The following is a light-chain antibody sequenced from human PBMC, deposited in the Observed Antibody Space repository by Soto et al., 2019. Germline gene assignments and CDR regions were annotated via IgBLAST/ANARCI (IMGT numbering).Light chain of an antibody. CDR1: QSVSSN. CDR3: QQYNNWPPGT. J-gene: IGKJ3*01. CDR2: GAS. V-gene: IGKV3-15*01. Sequence: IVMTQSAATLSVSPGQRATLSCRASQSVSSNLAWYQQKPGQAPLLLIYGASTRATGIPARFSGSGSGTEFTLTISSLQSEDFAVYYWQQYNNWPPGTFGPGTKVDIK.